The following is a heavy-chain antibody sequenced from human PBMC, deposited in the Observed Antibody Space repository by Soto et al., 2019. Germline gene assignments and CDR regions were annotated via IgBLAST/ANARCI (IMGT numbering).Heavy chain of an antibody. D-gene: IGHD3-16*02. V-gene: IGHV1-18*04. CDR2: ISAYNGNT. CDR1: GYTFTSYG. J-gene: IGHJ6*02. CDR3: ASDMVITFGAVIVPTVNFYYSAMRMDV. Sequence: GASVKVSCKASGYTFTSYGISWVRQAPGQGLEWMGWISAYNGNTNYAQKLQGRVTMTTDTSTSTAYMELRSLRSDDTAVYYCASDMVITFGAVIVPTVNFYYSAMRMDVWGQGTTVTVSS.